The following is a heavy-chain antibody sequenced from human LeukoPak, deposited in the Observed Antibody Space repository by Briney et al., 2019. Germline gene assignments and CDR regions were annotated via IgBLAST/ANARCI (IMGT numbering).Heavy chain of an antibody. CDR1: GFTFSSYW. J-gene: IGHJ6*03. D-gene: IGHD2-15*01. V-gene: IGHV3-7*01. Sequence: GGSLRLSCAASGFTFSSYWMSWVRQAPGKGLEWVANIKQDGSEKYYVDSVKGRFTISRDNSKNTLYLQMNSLRAEDTAVYYCAKELYCSGGSCYNYYYYYYMDVWGKGTTVTISS. CDR2: IKQDGSEK. CDR3: AKELYCSGGSCYNYYYYYYMDV.